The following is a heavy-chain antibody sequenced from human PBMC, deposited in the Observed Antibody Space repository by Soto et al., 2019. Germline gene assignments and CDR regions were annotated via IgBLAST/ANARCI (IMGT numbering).Heavy chain of an antibody. V-gene: IGHV3-9*01. D-gene: IGHD3-16*02. J-gene: IGHJ3*01. CDR3: AKDNRRHVNDAFNF. Sequence: EVQLVESGGGLVQPGRSLRLSCVASGFTFDDYGLHWVRQTPEKGLEWVSSITWNSGSVFYADSVKGRFTISRDNAKNSLYLQMNGLRVEDTALYYCAKDNRRHVNDAFNFWGQGTMVTVSS. CDR2: ITWNSGSV. CDR1: GFTFDDYG.